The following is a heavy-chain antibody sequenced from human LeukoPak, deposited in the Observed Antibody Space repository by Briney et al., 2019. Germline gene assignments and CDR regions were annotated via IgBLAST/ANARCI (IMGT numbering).Heavy chain of an antibody. CDR2: IYHSGST. CDR1: GGSISSGDYY. Sequence: SQTLSLTCTVSGGSISSGDYYWSWIRQPPGKGLEWIGYIYHSGSTYYNPSLKSRVTISVDRSKNQFSLKLSSVTAADTAVYYCARGGLTPGWFDPWGQGTLVTVSS. CDR3: ARGGLTPGWFDP. V-gene: IGHV4-30-2*01. D-gene: IGHD1-14*01. J-gene: IGHJ5*02.